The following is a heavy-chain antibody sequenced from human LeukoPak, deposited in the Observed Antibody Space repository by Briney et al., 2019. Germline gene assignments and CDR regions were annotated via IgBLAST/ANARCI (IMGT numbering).Heavy chain of an antibody. CDR2: INPNSGGT. Sequence: ASVRVSCKASGYTFTGYYMHWVRQAPGQGLEWMGWINPNSGGTNYAQALKGRVTITRDTSISTAYMEITRLRSDDPAVFYCARGPLWDPHFDYWGQGTLVTVSS. CDR1: GYTFTGYY. J-gene: IGHJ4*02. CDR3: ARGPLWDPHFDY. V-gene: IGHV1-2*02. D-gene: IGHD1-26*01.